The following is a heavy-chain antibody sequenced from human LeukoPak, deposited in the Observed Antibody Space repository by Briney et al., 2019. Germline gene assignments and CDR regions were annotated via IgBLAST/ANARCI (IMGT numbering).Heavy chain of an antibody. CDR3: ARDGPYDSDAFHF. J-gene: IGHJ3*01. V-gene: IGHV4-39*07. CDR2: VYYSGST. D-gene: IGHD3-22*01. Sequence: SETLSLTCTVSGGSISSSSYYWVWIRQSPGKGLEWIGYVYYSGSTYYNPSLKSRVTISIDTSKNQFSLQLSSVTAADTAVYFCARDGPYDSDAFHFWGQGTVVAVSS. CDR1: GGSISSSSYY.